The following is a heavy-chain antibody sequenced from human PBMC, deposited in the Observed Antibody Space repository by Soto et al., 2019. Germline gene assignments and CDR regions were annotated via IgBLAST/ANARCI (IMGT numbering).Heavy chain of an antibody. CDR1: GYTFTSYA. V-gene: IGHV1-3*01. J-gene: IGHJ4*02. CDR2: INAGNGNT. CDR3: ARDGADSSSSPYFDY. Sequence: QVQLVQSGAEVKKPGASVKVSCKASGYTFTSYAMHWVRQAPGQRLEWMGWINAGNGNTKYSQKFQGRVTITRDTSASTAYMELSSLRSEDTAVYYCARDGADSSSSPYFDYWGQGTLVTVSS. D-gene: IGHD6-6*01.